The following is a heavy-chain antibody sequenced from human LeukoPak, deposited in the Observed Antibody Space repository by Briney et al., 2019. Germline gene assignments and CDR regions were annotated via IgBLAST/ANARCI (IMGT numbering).Heavy chain of an antibody. Sequence: GGSLRLSCAASGFTFSNYWMNWVCQAPGKGLEWVANIKQDGSEKYYVDSVKGRFTISRDNAKNSLYLQMNSLRAEDTAVYYCARDLGDYGNYWGQGTLVTVSS. D-gene: IGHD4-17*01. J-gene: IGHJ4*02. CDR3: ARDLGDYGNY. CDR2: IKQDGSEK. CDR1: GFTFSNYW. V-gene: IGHV3-7*01.